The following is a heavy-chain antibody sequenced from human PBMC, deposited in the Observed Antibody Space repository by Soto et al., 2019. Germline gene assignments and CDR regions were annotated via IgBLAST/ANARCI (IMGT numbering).Heavy chain of an antibody. CDR3: ARDFPSSSSDP. CDR1: GGTFSSYA. J-gene: IGHJ5*02. Sequence: QVQLVQSGAEVKKPGSSVKVSCKASGGTFSSYAITWVRQAPGQGLEWMGGIIPIFGTANYAQKFQGRVTISADDSSTTAYVELSSLRSEHTAVYYCARDFPSSSSDPWGQATLVTVTS. CDR2: IIPIFGTA. V-gene: IGHV1-69*01.